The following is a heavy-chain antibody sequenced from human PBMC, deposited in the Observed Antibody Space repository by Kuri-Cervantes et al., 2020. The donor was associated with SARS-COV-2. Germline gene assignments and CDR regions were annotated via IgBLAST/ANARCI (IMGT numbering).Heavy chain of an antibody. J-gene: IGHJ4*02. D-gene: IGHD3-10*01. CDR3: AIGRGVRGVPLGQFGY. Sequence: GESLKTSCAASGFTFSDYYMSWIRQAPGKGLEWVSYISSSSSYTNYADSVKGRFTISRDNAKNSLYLQMNSLRAEDTAVYYCAIGRGVRGVPLGQFGYWGQGTLVTVSS. CDR1: GFTFSDYY. V-gene: IGHV3-11*06. CDR2: ISSSSSYT.